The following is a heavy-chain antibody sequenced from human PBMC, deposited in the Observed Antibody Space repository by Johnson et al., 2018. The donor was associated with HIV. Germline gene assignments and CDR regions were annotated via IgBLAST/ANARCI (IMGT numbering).Heavy chain of an antibody. Sequence: VQLVESGGGVVQPGRSLRLSCAASGFTFSSYAMHWVRQAPGKGLEWVSAISGSGGSTYYADSVKGRFTISRDNSKNTLYQQMNSLRAEDTAVYYCARDPSRSPGAFDIWGQGTMVTVSS. J-gene: IGHJ3*02. CDR3: ARDPSRSPGAFDI. V-gene: IGHV3-23*04. CDR1: GFTFSSYA. CDR2: ISGSGGST.